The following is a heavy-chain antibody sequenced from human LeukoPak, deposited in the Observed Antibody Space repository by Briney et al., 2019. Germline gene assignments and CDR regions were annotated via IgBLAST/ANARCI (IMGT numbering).Heavy chain of an antibody. J-gene: IGHJ3*02. CDR2: IYTSGST. CDR1: GGSISSYY. D-gene: IGHD3-22*01. V-gene: IGHV4-4*07. Sequence: PSETLSLTCTVSGGSISSYYWSWIRQPAGKGLEWIGRIYTSGSTNYNPSLKSRVTMSVDTSKNQFSLKLSSVTAADTAVYYCARVYYYDSSGCFDIWGQGTMVTVSS. CDR3: ARVYYYDSSGCFDI.